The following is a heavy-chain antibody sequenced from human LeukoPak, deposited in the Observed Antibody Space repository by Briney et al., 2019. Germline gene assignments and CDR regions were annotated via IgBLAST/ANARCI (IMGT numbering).Heavy chain of an antibody. CDR2: IYHSGST. Sequence: SETLSLTCTVSGYSISSGYYWGWIRQPPGKGLEWIGSIYHSGSTYYNPSLKSRVTISVDTSKDQFSLKLSSVTAADTAVYYCARGDGSGSYEGYWGQGTLVTVSS. CDR1: GYSISSGYY. V-gene: IGHV4-38-2*02. CDR3: ARGDGSGSYEGY. D-gene: IGHD3-10*01. J-gene: IGHJ4*02.